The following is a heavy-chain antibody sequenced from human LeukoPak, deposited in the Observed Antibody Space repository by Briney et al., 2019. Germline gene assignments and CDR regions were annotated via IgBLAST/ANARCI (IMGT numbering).Heavy chain of an antibody. CDR1: GFTFSSYA. J-gene: IGHJ4*02. V-gene: IGHV3-23*01. CDR3: AKRIQSAMATGY. CDR2: INGSGGST. Sequence: TGGSLRLSCAASGFTFSSYAMSWVRQAPGKGLEWVSDINGSGGSTYYADSVKGRFTISRDNSKNTLYLQMNSLRAEDTAVYYCAKRIQSAMATGYWGQGTLVTVSS. D-gene: IGHD5-18*01.